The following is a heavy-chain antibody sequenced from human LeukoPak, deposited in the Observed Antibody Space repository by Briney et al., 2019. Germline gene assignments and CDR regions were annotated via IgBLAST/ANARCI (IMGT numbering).Heavy chain of an antibody. Sequence: GGSLRLSCAASGFTFSSYSMNWVRQAPGKGLEWVSYINSGSRYMYYPDSVKGRFTISRDNAKNSLYLQMDSLRDEDTAVYYCAREDDDWGPNTFDVWGQGTVVTVSS. D-gene: IGHD7-27*01. CDR3: AREDDDWGPNTFDV. V-gene: IGHV3-48*02. J-gene: IGHJ3*01. CDR1: GFTFSSYS. CDR2: INSGSRYM.